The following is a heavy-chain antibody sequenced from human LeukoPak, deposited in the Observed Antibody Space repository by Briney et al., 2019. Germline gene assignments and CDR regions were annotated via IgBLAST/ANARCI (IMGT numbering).Heavy chain of an antibody. CDR2: ISGSGGST. CDR3: AKGRGIQLWFFDY. V-gene: IGHV3-23*01. J-gene: IGHJ4*02. CDR1: GFTFSSYA. D-gene: IGHD5-18*01. Sequence: GGSLTLSCAASGFTFSSYAMSWVRQAPGKGLEWVSAISGSGGSTYYADSVKGRFTISRDNSKNTLYLQMNSLRAEDTAVYYCAKGRGIQLWFFDYWGQGTLVTVSS.